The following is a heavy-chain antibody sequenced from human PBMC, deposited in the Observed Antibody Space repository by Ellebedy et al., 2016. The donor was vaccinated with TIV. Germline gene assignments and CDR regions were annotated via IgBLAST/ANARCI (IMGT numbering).Heavy chain of an antibody. CDR1: GFPFSSYA. CDR3: ARRAYGGFTNWYFDL. J-gene: IGHJ2*01. Sequence: GGSLRLSCAASGFPFSSYAMNWVRQTPGKGLEYVSAISRYGDTTYYVDSVKGRFIISRDNSKNTLYLQMGSVRTEDMAVYYCARRAYGGFTNWYFDLWGRGTLVTVSS. D-gene: IGHD4-23*01. CDR2: ISRYGDTT. V-gene: IGHV3-64*02.